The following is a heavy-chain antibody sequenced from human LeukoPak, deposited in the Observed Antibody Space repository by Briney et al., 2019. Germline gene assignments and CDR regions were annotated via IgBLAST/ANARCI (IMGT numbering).Heavy chain of an antibody. V-gene: IGHV4-59*01. CDR3: ASNTGTVFDY. J-gene: IGHJ4*02. D-gene: IGHD7-27*01. CDR2: VYYSGST. Sequence: ASETLSLTCAVYGGSFSGYYWSWIRQPPGKGLEWIGYVYYSGSTEYNPSLRSRVTISLEMSKHQFSLILTSVTAADTAVYYCASNTGTVFDYWGQGALVTVSS. CDR1: GGSFSGYY.